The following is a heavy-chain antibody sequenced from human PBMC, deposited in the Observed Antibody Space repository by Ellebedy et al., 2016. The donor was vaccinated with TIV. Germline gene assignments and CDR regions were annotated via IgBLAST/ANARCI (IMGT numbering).Heavy chain of an antibody. V-gene: IGHV1-8*01. D-gene: IGHD2-21*01. J-gene: IGHJ3*01. CDR1: GYTFTSYD. CDR2: MNPSIGNT. Sequence: ASVKVSCXASGYTFTSYDINWVRQATGQGLEWMGWMNPSIGNTGYAQKFQGRVTMTRNTSISTAYMELSSLTSEDTAVYYCARTIPSGIYDAFDFWGQGTMVTVSS. CDR3: ARTIPSGIYDAFDF.